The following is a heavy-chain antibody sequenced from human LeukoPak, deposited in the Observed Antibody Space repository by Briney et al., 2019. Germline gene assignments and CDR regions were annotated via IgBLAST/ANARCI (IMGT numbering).Heavy chain of an antibody. V-gene: IGHV3-11*03. CDR3: ARHSEGPVNDAFDI. J-gene: IGHJ3*02. CDR2: LSSSGRYT. CDR1: GFIFSEYY. D-gene: IGHD2-2*01. Sequence: GGSLRLSCAASGFIFSEYYMTWIRQAPGKGLEWVSNLSSSGRYTNYADSVRGRFTISRDNAKKSLYLQMNSLRAEDTAVYYCARHSEGPVNDAFDIWGQGTKVTVSS.